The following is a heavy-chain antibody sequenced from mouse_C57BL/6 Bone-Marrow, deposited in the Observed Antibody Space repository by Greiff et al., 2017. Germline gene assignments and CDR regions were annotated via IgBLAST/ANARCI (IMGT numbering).Heavy chain of an antibody. CDR2: IYPGSGST. CDR1: GYTFTSYW. D-gene: IGHD2-12*01. Sequence: QVQLQQPGAELVKPGASVKMSCKASGYTFTSYWITWVKQRPGQGLEWIGDIYPGSGSTNYTEKFKSKATLTVDTSSSTAYMQLSSLTSEDSAVYYCARSNYYNAMDYWGQGTSVTVSS. CDR3: ARSNYYNAMDY. V-gene: IGHV1-55*01. J-gene: IGHJ4*01.